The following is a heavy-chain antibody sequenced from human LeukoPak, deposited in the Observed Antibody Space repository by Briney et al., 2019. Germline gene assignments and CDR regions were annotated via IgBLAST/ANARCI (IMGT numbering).Heavy chain of an antibody. D-gene: IGHD7-27*01. CDR2: IYHSGST. CDR3: ARGGTGVRYYFDY. V-gene: IGHV4-30-2*01. Sequence: SQTLSLTCAVSGGSISSGGYSWSWIRQPPGKGLEWIGYIYHSGSTYYNPSLKSRVTISVDTSKNQFSLKLSSVTAADTAVYYCARGGTGVRYYFDYWGQGTLVTVSS. J-gene: IGHJ4*02. CDR1: GGSISSGGYS.